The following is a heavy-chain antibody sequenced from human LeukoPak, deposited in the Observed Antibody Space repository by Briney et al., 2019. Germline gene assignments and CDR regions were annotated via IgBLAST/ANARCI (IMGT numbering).Heavy chain of an antibody. V-gene: IGHV4-39*07. D-gene: IGHD3-22*01. CDR3: ARNNGITMIVRLEYYFDY. Sequence: PSETLSLTCTVSGGSISSSSYYWGWIRQPPGKGLEWIGSIYYSGSTYYNPSLKSRVTISVDTSKNQFSLKLSSVTAADTAVYYCARNNGITMIVRLEYYFDYWGQGTLVTVSS. CDR1: GGSISSSSYY. J-gene: IGHJ4*02. CDR2: IYYSGST.